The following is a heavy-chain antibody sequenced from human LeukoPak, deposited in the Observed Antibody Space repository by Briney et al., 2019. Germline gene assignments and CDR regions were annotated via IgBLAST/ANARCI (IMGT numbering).Heavy chain of an antibody. CDR2: ISPGDSHA. D-gene: IGHD3-10*01. CDR3: ARRGAVTFIIDS. CDR1: GYNFYRYW. Sequence: GESQKISCMGCGYNFYRYWIGWVRQMPGRGLERVGVISPGDSHAIYSTSFQGHVTLSAEKSINTAYLQWSVLTTSYTAMYYCARRGAVTFIIDSWGQGTLVTVSS. J-gene: IGHJ4*02. V-gene: IGHV5-51*01.